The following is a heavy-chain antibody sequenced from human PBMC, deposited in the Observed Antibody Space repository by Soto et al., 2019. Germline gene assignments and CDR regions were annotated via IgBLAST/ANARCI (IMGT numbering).Heavy chain of an antibody. CDR2: FSAYNGNT. CDR3: ARDRGVAPPVAGNTHYYYYMDV. J-gene: IGHJ6*03. V-gene: IGHV1-18*01. CDR1: GYSFTNYG. Sequence: QAQLVQSGAEVKKPGASVKVSCKASGYSFTNYGITWVRQAPGQGFEWRGWFSAYNGNTNYAQKFQGRVTMTTDASASTAYLELRSLRSDDTAVYYCARDRGVAPPVAGNTHYYYYMDVWGKGTTVTVSS. D-gene: IGHD6-19*01.